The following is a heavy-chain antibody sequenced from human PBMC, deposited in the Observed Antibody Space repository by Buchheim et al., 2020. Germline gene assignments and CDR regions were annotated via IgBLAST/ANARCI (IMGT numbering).Heavy chain of an antibody. J-gene: IGHJ6*02. D-gene: IGHD3-3*01. CDR1: GDSISSYY. V-gene: IGHV4-4*07. CDR2: LYINGGT. CDR3: ACRSRFWSGPGDV. Sequence: QVQLQESGPGLVKPSETLSLTCTVSGDSISSYYWSWIRQSAVKGLEWIGQLYINGGTNYNPSLKGRVTMSVDTSKNQFSLRLTSVTAADTAVYYCACRSRFWSGPGDVWGQGTT.